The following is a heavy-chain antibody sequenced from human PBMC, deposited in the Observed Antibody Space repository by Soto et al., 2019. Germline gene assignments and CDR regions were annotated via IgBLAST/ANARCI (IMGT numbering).Heavy chain of an antibody. CDR1: GFTFSDHY. CDR2: IRNKANSYTT. V-gene: IGHV3-72*01. J-gene: IGHJ4*01. Sequence: EVQLVESGGGLVQPGGSQRLSCAASGFTFSDHYMDWVRQAPGKGLEWVGRIRNKANSYTTDYAAPVKGRFTISRDDSKDSLYLQMNSLKTEDTAMYYCARDSGKGAYFDYWGHGTLATVSS. D-gene: IGHD3-16*01. CDR3: ARDSGKGAYFDY.